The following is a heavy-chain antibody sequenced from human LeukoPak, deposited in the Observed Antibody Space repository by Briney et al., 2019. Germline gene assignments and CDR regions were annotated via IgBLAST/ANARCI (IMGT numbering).Heavy chain of an antibody. CDR2: IYYSGST. CDR1: GGSISSSSYY. V-gene: IGHV4-39*01. Sequence: PSETLSLTCTVSGGSISSSSYYWGWIRQPPGKGLEWIGSIYYSGSTYYNPSLKSRVTISVDTSKNQFSLKLSSVTAADTAVYYCARHPRYDILTGYYGFDYWGQGTLVTVSS. J-gene: IGHJ4*02. CDR3: ARHPRYDILTGYYGFDY. D-gene: IGHD3-9*01.